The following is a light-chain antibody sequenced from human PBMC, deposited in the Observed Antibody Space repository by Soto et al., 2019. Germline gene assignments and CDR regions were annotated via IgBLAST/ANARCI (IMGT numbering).Light chain of an antibody. CDR3: QQSYSTPPNT. CDR1: QSISSY. J-gene: IGKJ5*01. V-gene: IGKV1-39*01. CDR2: AAS. Sequence: DIQMTQSPSSLSASVGDIVTITCRASQSISSYLNWYQQKPGKAPKLLIYAASSLQSGVPSRFSGSGSGTDFTLTISSLQPEDFATYYCQQSYSTPPNTFGQGTRLEIK.